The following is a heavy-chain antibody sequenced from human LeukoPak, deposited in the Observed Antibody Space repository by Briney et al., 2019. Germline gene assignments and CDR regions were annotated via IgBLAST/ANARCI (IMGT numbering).Heavy chain of an antibody. V-gene: IGHV1-2*02. Sequence: ASVKVSCKASGYTFTGYYMHWVRQAPGQGLEWMGWINPNSGSTNYAQKFQGRVSMTRDTSISTAYMEVNSLRSDDTAVYYCATRYLDHWGQGTLVTVSS. CDR3: ATRYLDH. J-gene: IGHJ4*02. CDR2: INPNSGST. CDR1: GYTFTGYY.